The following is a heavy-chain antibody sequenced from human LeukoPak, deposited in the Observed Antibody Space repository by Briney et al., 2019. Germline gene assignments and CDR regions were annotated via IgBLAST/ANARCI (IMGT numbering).Heavy chain of an antibody. J-gene: IGHJ4*02. CDR3: TREDRPFCPFAY. CDR2: ISHDGTT. D-gene: IGHD3-22*01. Sequence: GSLRLSCAASGFTFSSYGMHWVRQAPGKGLEWIGEISHDGTTNYNPSLRSRVAMSLDRANNQFSLSLTSVTAADTAVYYCTREDRPFCPFAYWGQGVLVTVSS. V-gene: IGHV4-4*02. CDR1: GFTFSSYG.